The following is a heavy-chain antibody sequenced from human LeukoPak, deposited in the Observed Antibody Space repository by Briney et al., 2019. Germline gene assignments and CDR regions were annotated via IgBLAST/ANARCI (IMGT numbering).Heavy chain of an antibody. CDR2: IVPISDTT. D-gene: IGHD2-2*01. J-gene: IGHJ6*04. Sequence: SVKVSCKAFGDTFSTYAFNWVRQAPGQGLEWTGGIVPISDTTNYAQTLQGRVTITADKSTNTVYMELSSLTSEDTGVYYCARGASVRVVPMSYYYAMDAWGEGTTVIVSS. CDR1: GDTFSTYA. V-gene: IGHV1-69*06. CDR3: ARGASVRVVPMSYYYAMDA.